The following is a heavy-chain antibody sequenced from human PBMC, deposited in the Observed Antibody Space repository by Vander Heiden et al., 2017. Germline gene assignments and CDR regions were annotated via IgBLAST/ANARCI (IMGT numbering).Heavy chain of an antibody. CDR2: IWYDGSNK. CDR3: ARDGPYSSSPAGNYFDY. D-gene: IGHD6-13*01. Sequence: QVQLVESGGGVVQPGRSLRLSCAASGFTFSSYGMHWVRQAPGKGLEWVAVIWYDGSNKYYADSVKGRVTISRDNSKNTLYLQMNSLRAEDTAVYYCARDGPYSSSPAGNYFDYWGQGTLVTVSS. CDR1: GFTFSSYG. V-gene: IGHV3-33*01. J-gene: IGHJ4*02.